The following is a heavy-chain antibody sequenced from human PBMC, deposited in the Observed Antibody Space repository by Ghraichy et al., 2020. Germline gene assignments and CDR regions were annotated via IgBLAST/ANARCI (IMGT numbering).Heavy chain of an antibody. CDR1: GDSISSYY. J-gene: IGHJ4*02. CDR2: ICASGGS. Sequence: SETLSLTCTVSGDSISSYYWSWIRQPAGGGLEWIGRICASGGSTYNPSLRSRVTMSMDTSKNQFSLKLNSVTAADTAVYYCAKDRYRDSSDNYYELGNWGQGTLVTVSS. D-gene: IGHD3-22*01. V-gene: IGHV4-4*07. CDR3: AKDRYRDSSDNYYELGN.